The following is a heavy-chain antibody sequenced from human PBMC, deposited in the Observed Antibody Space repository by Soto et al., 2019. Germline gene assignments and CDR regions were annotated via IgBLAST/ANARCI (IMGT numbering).Heavy chain of an antibody. D-gene: IGHD3-10*01. J-gene: IGHJ4*02. CDR1: GVSISSGNW. V-gene: IGHV4-4*02. Sequence: SEPLSLTCAVPGVSISSGNWWTWVRQTPQRGLEYIGEIFHDGTANYYPSFERRVAISVDTSKNQFSLKLTSVTAADTAIYFCARLVYDTRLNYMYFDFWGQGALVTV. CDR3: ARLVYDTRLNYMYFDF. CDR2: IFHDGTA.